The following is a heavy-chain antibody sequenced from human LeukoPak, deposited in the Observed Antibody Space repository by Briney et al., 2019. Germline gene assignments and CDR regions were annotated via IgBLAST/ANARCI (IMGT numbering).Heavy chain of an antibody. CDR2: IYSGGSI. CDR1: GFTVSSNY. Sequence: GGSLRLSCAASGFTVSSNYMSWVRQAPGKGLEWVSVIYSGGSIYYADSVKGRFTSSRDNSKNTVCLQLNSLRVEDTAVYFCARDSHKGFWGQGVLVTVSS. J-gene: IGHJ4*02. CDR3: ARDSHKGF. V-gene: IGHV3-66*01.